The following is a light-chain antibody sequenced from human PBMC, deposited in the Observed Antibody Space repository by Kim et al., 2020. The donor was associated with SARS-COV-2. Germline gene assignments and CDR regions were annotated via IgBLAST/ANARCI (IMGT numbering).Light chain of an antibody. J-gene: IGKJ1*01. Sequence: EIVMTQSPATLSVSPGDRATLSCRASQGVSRNLAWYQKKPGQAPRLLIYGAATRATGIPARFSGSGSGTDFTLTISSLQSEDVAVYYCQQYDVWPRPFGLGTKVDIK. CDR1: QGVSRN. V-gene: IGKV3-15*01. CDR2: GAA. CDR3: QQYDVWPRP.